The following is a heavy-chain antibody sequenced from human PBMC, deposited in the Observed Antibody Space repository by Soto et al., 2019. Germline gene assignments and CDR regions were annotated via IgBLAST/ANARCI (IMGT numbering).Heavy chain of an antibody. J-gene: IGHJ6*02. CDR3: AASCVGCGGFNYYGMDV. CDR1: GGSFSGYY. V-gene: IGHV4-34*01. Sequence: PSETLSLTCAVYGGSFSGYYGSWIRQSPGKGLEWIGEINHSGSTNYNPSLKSRVTISVDTSKNQFSLKLSSVTAADTAVYYGAASCVGCGGFNYYGMDVWGQGTTVTVSS. CDR2: INHSGST. D-gene: IGHD2-21*01.